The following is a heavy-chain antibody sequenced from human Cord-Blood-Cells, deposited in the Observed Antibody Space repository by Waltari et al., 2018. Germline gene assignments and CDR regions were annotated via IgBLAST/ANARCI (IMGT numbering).Heavy chain of an antibody. CDR3: ARDGLRYNYYCCYGMDV. CDR1: GGSFSGYY. Sequence: QVQLQQWGAGLLKPSESLSLTCAVYGGSFSGYYRSWSRQPTGKGLEWIGAINHSGSTIDSPHVKTRFTISVYTSNNQFSLKLSSVTAAYTAVYYCARDGLRYNYYCCYGMDVSGQATTFTVSS. CDR2: INHSGST. J-gene: IGHJ6*02. D-gene: IGHD3-9*01. V-gene: IGHV4-34*01.